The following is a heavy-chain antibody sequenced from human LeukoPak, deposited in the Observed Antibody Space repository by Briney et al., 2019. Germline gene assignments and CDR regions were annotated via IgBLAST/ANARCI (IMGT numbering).Heavy chain of an antibody. CDR3: ARNPRWYYDSSGYYQKDYYYYYMDV. D-gene: IGHD3-22*01. V-gene: IGHV4-59*01. CDR1: GGSISSYY. CDR2: IYYSGST. Sequence: SETLSLTCSVSGGSISSYYWSWIRQPPGKGLEWIGYIYYSGSTNYNPSLKSRVTISVDTSKNQFSLKLSSVTAADTAVYYCARNPRWYYDSSGYYQKDYYYYYMDVWGKGTTVTVSS. J-gene: IGHJ6*03.